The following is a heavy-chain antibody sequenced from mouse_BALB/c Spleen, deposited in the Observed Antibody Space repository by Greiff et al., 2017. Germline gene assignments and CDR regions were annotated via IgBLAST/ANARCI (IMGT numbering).Heavy chain of an antibody. D-gene: IGHD2-2*01. CDR3: ARRGGYDGRGAMDY. V-gene: IGHV2-2*02. J-gene: IGHJ4*01. Sequence: QVQLQQSGPGLVQPSQSLSITCTVSGFSLTSYGVHWVRQSPGKGLERLGVIWSGGSTDYNAAFISRLSISKDNSKSQVFLKMNSLQANDTAIYYCARRGGYDGRGAMDYWGQGTSVTVSS. CDR2: IWSGGST. CDR1: GFSLTSYG.